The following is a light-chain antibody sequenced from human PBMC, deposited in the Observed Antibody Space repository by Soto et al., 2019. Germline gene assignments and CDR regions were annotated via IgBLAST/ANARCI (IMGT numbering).Light chain of an antibody. J-gene: IGKJ1*01. CDR2: EAS. CDR1: QSVNNF. V-gene: IGKV3-11*01. Sequence: EIVLTQSPATLSLSPGERATLSCRASQSVNNFLAWYQQRPGQAPRLLMYEASNRATGVPARFSGSGSGTDFTPTISSLEPEDFAIYYCQQRRNWPPTFGQGTKVDI. CDR3: QQRRNWPPT.